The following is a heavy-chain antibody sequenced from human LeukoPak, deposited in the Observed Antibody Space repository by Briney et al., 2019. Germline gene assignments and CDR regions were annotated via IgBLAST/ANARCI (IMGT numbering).Heavy chain of an antibody. J-gene: IGHJ5*02. Sequence: PSETLSLTCTVSGDSISGYYWSWIRQPPGKGLEWIAFIHSSGTTNYSPSLKSRVSISVDTSNNQFSLNVNSVTAADTAVYYCARGGASTEWFDPWGQGTLVTVSS. CDR1: GDSISGYY. CDR3: ARGGASTEWFDP. V-gene: IGHV4-59*01. CDR2: IHSSGTT.